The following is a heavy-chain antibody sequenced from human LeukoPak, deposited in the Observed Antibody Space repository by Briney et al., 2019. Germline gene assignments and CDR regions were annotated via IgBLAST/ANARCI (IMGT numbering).Heavy chain of an antibody. CDR2: ISGIGGST. J-gene: IGHJ3*02. Sequence: PGGSLRLSCAASAFTFSIYAMSWVRHAPGKGLEWVSAISGIGGSTYYADSVKGRFTISRDNSKNTLYLQMNSLRAEDTAVYYCAKDYQRWLQWVWGAFDIWGQGTMVTVSS. CDR3: AKDYQRWLQWVWGAFDI. V-gene: IGHV3-23*01. CDR1: AFTFSIYA. D-gene: IGHD5-12*01.